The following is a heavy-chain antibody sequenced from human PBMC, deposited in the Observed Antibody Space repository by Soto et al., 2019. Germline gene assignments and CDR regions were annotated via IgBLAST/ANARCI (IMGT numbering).Heavy chain of an antibody. J-gene: IGHJ5*02. CDR1: GASISGYY. CDR3: ARHRHPRGTVGATSPLDP. Sequence: WETLSLTCTVSGASISGYYWSWIRKSTGKGLEWIGRIYATGTTDYNPSLKSRVMMSVDTSKKQFSLKLRSVTAEDTAVYFCARHRHPRGTVGATSPLDPWGQGTQVTVSS. D-gene: IGHD1-26*01. CDR2: IYATGTT. V-gene: IGHV4-4*07.